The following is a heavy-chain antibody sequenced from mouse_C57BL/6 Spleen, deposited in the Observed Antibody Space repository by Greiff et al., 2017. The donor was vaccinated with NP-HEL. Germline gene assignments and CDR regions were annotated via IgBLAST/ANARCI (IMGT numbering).Heavy chain of an antibody. CDR2: TNPSTGGT. Sequence: EVQLQQSGPELVKPGASVKISCKASGYSFTGYYMNWVKQSPEKSLEWIGETNPSTGGTTYNQKFKAKATLTVDKPSSTAYMQLKSLTSEDSAVYYCAVGYGNNYYAMDNWGQGASVTVSS. D-gene: IGHD2-1*01. CDR1: GYSFTGYY. V-gene: IGHV1-42*01. J-gene: IGHJ4*01. CDR3: AVGYGNNYYAMDN.